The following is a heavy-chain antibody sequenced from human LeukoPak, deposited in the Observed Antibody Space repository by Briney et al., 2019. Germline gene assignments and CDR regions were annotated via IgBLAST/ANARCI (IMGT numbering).Heavy chain of an antibody. CDR3: AREEVVVITNWFDP. V-gene: IGHV4-34*01. D-gene: IGHD3-22*01. CDR2: INHSGST. J-gene: IGHJ5*02. CDR1: GGSFSGYY. Sequence: SETLSLTCAVYGGSFSGYYWSWIRQPPGEGLEWIGEINHSGSTNYNPSLKSRVTISVDTSKNQFSLKLSSVTAADTAVYYCAREEVVVITNWFDPWGQGTLVTVSS.